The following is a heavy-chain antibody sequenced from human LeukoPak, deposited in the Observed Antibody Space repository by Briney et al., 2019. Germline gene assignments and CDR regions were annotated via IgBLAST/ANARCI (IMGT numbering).Heavy chain of an antibody. Sequence: GGSLRLSCAASGITFSRYAMSWVRQAPGKGLEWVSAISGSGGSTYYADSVKGRFTISRDNSKNTLYLQMNSLRAEDTAVYYCAKDARTDYCSGGSCYRIDWFDPWGQGTLVTVSS. CDR2: ISGSGGST. V-gene: IGHV3-23*01. J-gene: IGHJ5*02. D-gene: IGHD2-15*01. CDR3: AKDARTDYCSGGSCYRIDWFDP. CDR1: GITFSRYA.